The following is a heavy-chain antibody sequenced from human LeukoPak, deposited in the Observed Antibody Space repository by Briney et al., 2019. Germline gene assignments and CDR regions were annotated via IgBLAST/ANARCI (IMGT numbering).Heavy chain of an antibody. J-gene: IGHJ3*02. D-gene: IGHD1-26*01. Sequence: GGSLRLSCAASGFTYSSYGMTWVRQAPGKGLNWVSGISGSGSRTDYADSVKGRFTISRDNAKNTLYLQMNSLRAEDTAAYYCAKGSREWELLDAFDIWGQGTMVTVSS. CDR3: AKGSREWELLDAFDI. CDR1: GFTYSSYG. V-gene: IGHV3-23*01. CDR2: ISGSGSRT.